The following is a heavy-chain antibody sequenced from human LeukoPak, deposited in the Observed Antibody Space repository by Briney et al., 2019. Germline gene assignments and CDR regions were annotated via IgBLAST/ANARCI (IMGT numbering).Heavy chain of an antibody. CDR3: ATVSGLEWELLHQTFDY. D-gene: IGHD1-26*01. Sequence: GASVKVSCKVSGYTLTELSMHWVRQAPGKGLEWMGGFDPEIAKTIYAQKFQGRVTMTGDTSTDTAYMELSSLRSEDTAMYYCATVSGLEWELLHQTFDYWGQGTLVTVSS. J-gene: IGHJ4*02. CDR2: FDPEIAKT. V-gene: IGHV1-24*01. CDR1: GYTLTELS.